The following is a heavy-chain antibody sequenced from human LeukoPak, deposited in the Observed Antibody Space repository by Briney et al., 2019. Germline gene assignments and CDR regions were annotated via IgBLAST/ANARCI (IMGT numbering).Heavy chain of an antibody. CDR2: ISGDSYT. CDR1: GFTFRDYH. CDR3: ARGGGNSGYFQH. V-gene: IGHV3-11*05. D-gene: IGHD4-23*01. Sequence: GGSLRLSCGASGFTFRDYHMSWIRQTPGKGLEWLSYISGDSYTKYADSVKGRFTISRDNAKNSLFLQMNSLRVEDTAVYYCARGGGNSGYFQHWGQGTLVTVSS. J-gene: IGHJ1*01.